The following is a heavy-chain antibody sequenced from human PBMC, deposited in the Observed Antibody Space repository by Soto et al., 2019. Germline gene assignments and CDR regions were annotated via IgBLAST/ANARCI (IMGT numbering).Heavy chain of an antibody. CDR3: ARTGSGSTYSYYYGMDV. Sequence: ASVKVSCKASGYTVTTCYMHWVRQAPGQGLEWMGIINPSGGSTTYAQKFQDRVIMTRDTSTSTVYMELSSLRSEDTAVYYCARTGSGSTYSYYYGMDVWGQGTTVPVSS. D-gene: IGHD2-15*01. J-gene: IGHJ6*02. V-gene: IGHV1-46*01. CDR1: GYTVTTCY. CDR2: INPSGGST.